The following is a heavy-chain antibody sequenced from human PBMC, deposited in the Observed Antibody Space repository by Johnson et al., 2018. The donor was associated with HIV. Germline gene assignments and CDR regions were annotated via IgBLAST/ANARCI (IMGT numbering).Heavy chain of an antibody. CDR3: ARAVTPFGDWEAFDI. CDR2: ISYDGGNK. Sequence: QVQLVESGGGVVRPGGSLRLSCAASGFTFSSYAMHWVRQAPGKGLEWVAVISYDGGNKYYADSVKGRFTISRDNSKNTLYLQMNSLRAEDTAVYYCARAVTPFGDWEAFDIWGQGTMVTVSS. CDR1: GFTFSSYA. V-gene: IGHV3-30-3*01. J-gene: IGHJ3*02. D-gene: IGHD3-10*01.